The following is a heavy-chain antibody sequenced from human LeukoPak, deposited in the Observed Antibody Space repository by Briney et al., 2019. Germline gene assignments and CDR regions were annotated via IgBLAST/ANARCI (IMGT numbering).Heavy chain of an antibody. Sequence: SETLSLTCTVSGGSISSYYWSWIRQPPGKGLEWIGYIYYSGSTNYNPSLKSRVTISVDTSKNQFSLKLCSVTAADTAMYYCARDQGYSGYWGQGTLVTVSS. D-gene: IGHD5-12*01. J-gene: IGHJ4*02. CDR1: GGSISSYY. CDR3: ARDQGYSGY. CDR2: IYYSGST. V-gene: IGHV4-59*01.